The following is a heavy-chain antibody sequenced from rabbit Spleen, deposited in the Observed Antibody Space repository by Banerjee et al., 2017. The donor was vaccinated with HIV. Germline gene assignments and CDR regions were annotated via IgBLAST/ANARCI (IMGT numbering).Heavy chain of an antibody. J-gene: IGHJ4*01. CDR1: GFSFSSSYD. D-gene: IGHD4-1*01. V-gene: IGHV1S45*01. CDR2: IYTGDGVST. CDR3: ARDYSSGWGDLSFYFGL. Sequence: QEQLVESGGGLVKPGASLTLTCTASGFSFSSSYDMCWVRQAPGKGLEWIACIYTGDGVSTAYANWAKGRFTVSKTSSTTVTLQLNSLTAADTATYFCARDYSSGWGDLSFYFGLWGQGTLVTVS.